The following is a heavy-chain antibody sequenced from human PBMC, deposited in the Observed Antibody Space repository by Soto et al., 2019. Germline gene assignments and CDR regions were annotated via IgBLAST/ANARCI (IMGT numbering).Heavy chain of an antibody. CDR2: ISHDGSNT. CDR1: GFTFRTYA. J-gene: IGHJ4*02. V-gene: IGHV3-30*18. CDR3: AKDAGSTEYFFAS. Sequence: QVQVVESGGGVVQPGRSLRLSCAASGFTFRTYAMHWVRQAPGKGLEWVAVISHDGSNTDYGDSVKGRFTISRDKSKSTLSLQMNSLRPEDTGVYYCAKDAGSTEYFFASWGQGTLVRVSS.